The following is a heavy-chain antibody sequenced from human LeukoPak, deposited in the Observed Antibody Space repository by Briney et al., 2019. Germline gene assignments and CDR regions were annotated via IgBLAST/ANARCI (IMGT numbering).Heavy chain of an antibody. D-gene: IGHD3-10*02. J-gene: IGHJ6*04. V-gene: IGHV3-48*03. CDR2: ISSSGSTI. Sequence: GGTLRLSCAASGYTFNSYAMNWVRQAPGKGLEWVSYISSSGSTIYYADSVRGRFTISRDNAKNSLYLQMNSLRAEDTAVYYCAELGITMIGGVWGKGTTVTISS. CDR1: GYTFNSYA. CDR3: AELGITMIGGV.